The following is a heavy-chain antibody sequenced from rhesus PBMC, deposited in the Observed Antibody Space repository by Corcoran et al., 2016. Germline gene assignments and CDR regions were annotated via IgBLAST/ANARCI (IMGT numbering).Heavy chain of an antibody. CDR2: IYGSGGST. CDR1: GGSISSNY. J-gene: IGHJ4*01. Sequence: QVQLQESGPGLVKPSETLSLTCAVSGGSISSNYWSWIRQPPGTGLEWIGRIYGSGGSTDYNPSLKSRVTISTDTSKNQFSLKLGSVTAADTAVYYCARTDGSGTYYPVFDYWGQGVLVTVSS. D-gene: IGHD2-15*01. V-gene: IGHV4-160*01. CDR3: ARTDGSGTYYPVFDY.